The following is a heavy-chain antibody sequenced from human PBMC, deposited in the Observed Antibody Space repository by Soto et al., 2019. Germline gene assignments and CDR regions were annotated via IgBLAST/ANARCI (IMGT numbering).Heavy chain of an antibody. D-gene: IGHD6-19*01. CDR3: TRDSWSPVAGTYDAFDI. Sequence: QPGGSLRLSCTASGFTFGDYAMSWVRQAPGKGLEWVGFIRSKAYGGTTEYAASVKGRFTISRDDSKSIAYLQMNSLKTEDTAVYYCTRDSWSPVAGTYDAFDIWGQGTMVTVS. CDR1: GFTFGDYA. CDR2: IRSKAYGGTT. V-gene: IGHV3-49*04. J-gene: IGHJ3*02.